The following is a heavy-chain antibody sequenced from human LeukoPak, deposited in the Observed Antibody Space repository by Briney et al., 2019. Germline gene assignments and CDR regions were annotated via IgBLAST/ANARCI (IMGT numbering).Heavy chain of an antibody. D-gene: IGHD6-6*01. Sequence: SETLSLTCTVSGGSISSSSYYWGWIRQPPGKGLEWIGSIYYSGSTYYNPSLKSRVTISVDTSKNQFSLKLSSVTAADTAVYYCARESGIAARQFDYWGQGTLVTVSS. CDR1: GGSISSSSYY. CDR3: ARESGIAARQFDY. V-gene: IGHV4-39*02. CDR2: IYYSGST. J-gene: IGHJ4*02.